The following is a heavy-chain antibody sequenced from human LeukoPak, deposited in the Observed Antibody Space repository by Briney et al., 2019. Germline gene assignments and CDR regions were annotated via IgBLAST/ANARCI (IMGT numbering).Heavy chain of an antibody. CDR2: FSSSSSYT. D-gene: IGHD3-10*01. J-gene: IGHJ4*02. CDR3: ARGRTGGLDF. CDR1: GFTFSDYY. Sequence: GGSLRLSCAPSGFTFSDYYMSWIRQAPGKGLEWVSYFSSSSSYTNYADSVKGRFTISRDNAKSSVYLQMNSLRTEDTAVYYCARGRTGGLDFWGQGTLVTVSS. V-gene: IGHV3-11*05.